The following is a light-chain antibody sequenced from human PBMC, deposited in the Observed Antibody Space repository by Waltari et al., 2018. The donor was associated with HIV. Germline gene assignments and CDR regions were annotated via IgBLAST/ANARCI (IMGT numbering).Light chain of an antibody. Sequence: DIRLTQSPSLLSASVGDRVSFTCRSRQDISTNLAWFQQKPGKVPNLLIYSASTLHVGVPSRFSGSGSGTEFTLTIDVLQPEDFATYYCLQLSNFPFTFGPGTRLAIK. CDR2: SAS. J-gene: IGKJ2*01. CDR3: LQLSNFPFT. V-gene: IGKV1-9*01. CDR1: QDISTN.